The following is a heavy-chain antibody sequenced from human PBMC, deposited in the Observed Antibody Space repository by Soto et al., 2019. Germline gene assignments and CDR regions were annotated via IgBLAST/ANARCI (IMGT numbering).Heavy chain of an antibody. CDR3: ARDRYCSGGSCDVHSYYYGIDV. V-gene: IGHV1-18*01. J-gene: IGHJ6*02. CDR1: GYTFTSYG. CDR2: ISAYNGNT. Sequence: QVQLVQSGAEVKKPGASVKVSCKASGYTFTSYGISWVRQAPGQGLEWMGWISAYNGNTNYAQKLQGRVTMTTDTSSSTGYRAPRSLSSDDTAVYYCARDRYCSGGSCDVHSYYYGIDVCGRGTTVTVSS. D-gene: IGHD2-15*01.